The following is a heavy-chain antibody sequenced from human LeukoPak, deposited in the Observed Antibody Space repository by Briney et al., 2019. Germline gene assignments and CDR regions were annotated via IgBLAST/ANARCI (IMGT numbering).Heavy chain of an antibody. V-gene: IGHV4-39*01. CDR2: IYYSGST. CDR1: GFTFSSYE. CDR3: ARHAQGYYDILTGYSAGGFDY. D-gene: IGHD3-9*01. Sequence: GSLRLSCAASGFTFSSYEMNWVRQAPGKGLEWIGSIYYSGSTYYNPSLKSRVTISVDTSKNQFSLKLSSVTAADTAVYYCARHAQGYYDILTGYSAGGFDYWGQGTLVTVSS. J-gene: IGHJ4*02.